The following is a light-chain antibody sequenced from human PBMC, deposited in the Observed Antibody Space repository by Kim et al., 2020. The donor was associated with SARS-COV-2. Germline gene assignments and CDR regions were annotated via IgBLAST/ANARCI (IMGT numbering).Light chain of an antibody. V-gene: IGLV2-14*01. CDR2: DVN. CDR3: SSYTSSSTWV. J-gene: IGLJ3*02. Sequence: QSALTQPASVSGSPGQSITISCTGTSSDVAGYKNVSWYQQHPGKAPKLMIYDVNKRPSGVSNRFSGSKSGNTASLTISGLQAEDEADYYCSSYTSSSTWVFGGGTQLTVL. CDR1: SSDVAGYKN.